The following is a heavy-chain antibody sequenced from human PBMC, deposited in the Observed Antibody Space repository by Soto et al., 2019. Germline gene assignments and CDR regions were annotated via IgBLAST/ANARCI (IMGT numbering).Heavy chain of an antibody. V-gene: IGHV1-69*12. Sequence: QVQLVQSGAEVKKPGSSVKVSCKVSGGTFSNYAIDWVRLAPGHGLEWMGGIVPIFGTTYYTQKFQGRATISADDSTTTAYWEMSSQRSEDTAIYYCARVEAVAGLDNYHGLDVWGQGTAVTVSS. J-gene: IGHJ6*02. CDR3: ARVEAVAGLDNYHGLDV. CDR2: IVPIFGTT. CDR1: GGTFSNYA. D-gene: IGHD6-19*01.